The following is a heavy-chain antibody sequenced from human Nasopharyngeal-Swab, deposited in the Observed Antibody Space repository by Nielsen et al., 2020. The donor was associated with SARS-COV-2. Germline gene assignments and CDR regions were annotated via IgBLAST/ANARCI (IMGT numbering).Heavy chain of an antibody. J-gene: IGHJ3*02. V-gene: IGHV3-23*01. D-gene: IGHD3-10*01. CDR3: AKDVSLIRGYDAFDI. CDR2: ISGDGDRV. Sequence: GGSLRLSCAASGFTFRTYAMSWVRQAPGKGLEWVSYISGDGDRVFYADSVKGRFTISRDNSASTMYLQMNSLRADDTAVYYCAKDVSLIRGYDAFDIWGQGTMVTVSS. CDR1: GFTFRTYA.